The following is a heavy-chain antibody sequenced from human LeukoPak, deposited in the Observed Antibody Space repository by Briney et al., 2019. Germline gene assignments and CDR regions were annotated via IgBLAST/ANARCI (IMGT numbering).Heavy chain of an antibody. CDR1: GVSISSGHYY. V-gene: IGHV4-39*06. CDR2: VLYSGST. J-gene: IGHJ4*02. CDR3: ARDQQRHRDGYNFEFDY. Sequence: SETLSLTCTVSGVSISSGHYYWAWIRQPPGRGLECIASVLYSGSTYYDPSFNGRVTLSVDTSKNQFTLKLSSVTAADTAVYYCARDQQRHRDGYNFEFDYWGQGTLVTVSS. D-gene: IGHD5-24*01.